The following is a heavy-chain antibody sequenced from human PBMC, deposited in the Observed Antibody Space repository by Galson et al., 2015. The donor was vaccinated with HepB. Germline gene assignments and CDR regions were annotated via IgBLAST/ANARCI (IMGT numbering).Heavy chain of an antibody. D-gene: IGHD6-19*01. CDR1: GFTFSSYA. CDR3: ARDAEQWLAHYYYYYGMDV. CDR2: ISYDGSNK. J-gene: IGHJ6*02. V-gene: IGHV3-30*04. Sequence: SLRLSCAASGFTFSSYAMHWVRQAPGKGLEWVAVISYDGSNKYYADSVKGRFTISRDNSKNTLYLQMNSLRAEDTAVYYCARDAEQWLAHYYYYYGMDVWGQGTTVTVSS.